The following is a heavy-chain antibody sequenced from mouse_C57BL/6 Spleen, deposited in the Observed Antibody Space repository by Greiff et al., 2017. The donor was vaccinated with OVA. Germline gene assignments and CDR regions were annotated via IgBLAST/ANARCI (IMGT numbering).Heavy chain of an antibody. V-gene: IGHV3-1*01. J-gene: IGHJ2*01. CDR1: GYSITSGYD. Sequence: EVHLVESGPGMVKPSQSLSLTCTVTGYSITSGYDWHWIRHFPGNKLEWMGYISYSGSTNYNPSLKSRISITHDTSKNHFFLKLNSVTTEDTATYYCARGNYDYDGDYFDYWGQGTTLTVSS. D-gene: IGHD2-4*01. CDR3: ARGNYDYDGDYFDY. CDR2: ISYSGST.